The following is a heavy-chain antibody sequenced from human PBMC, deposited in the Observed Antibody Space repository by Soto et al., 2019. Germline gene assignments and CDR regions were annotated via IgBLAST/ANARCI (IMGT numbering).Heavy chain of an antibody. V-gene: IGHV1-69*05. Sequence: QVQLVQSGAEVKKPGSSVKVSCKASVGTFSSYAISWVRQAPGQGLEWMGGIIPIFGTANYAQKFQGRVTXTXXESTSTAYMELSSLRSEDTAVYYCASHGIPGTWVYCYGMDVWGQGTTVTVSS. CDR3: ASHGIPGTWVYCYGMDV. CDR2: IIPIFGTA. J-gene: IGHJ6*01. CDR1: VGTFSSYA. D-gene: IGHD1-7*01.